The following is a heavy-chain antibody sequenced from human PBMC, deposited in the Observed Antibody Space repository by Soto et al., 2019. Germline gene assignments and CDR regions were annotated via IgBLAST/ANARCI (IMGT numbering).Heavy chain of an antibody. CDR1: GGSISSGGYS. J-gene: IGHJ6*02. Sequence: SETLSLTCAVSGGSISSGGYSWSWIRQPPGKGLEWIGYIYHSGSTNYNPSLKSRVTISVDTSKNQFSLKLSSVTAADTAVYYCARADYGSGSYWPPYYYYGMDVWGQGTTVTVSS. CDR2: IYHSGST. V-gene: IGHV4-61*08. CDR3: ARADYGSGSYWPPYYYYGMDV. D-gene: IGHD3-10*01.